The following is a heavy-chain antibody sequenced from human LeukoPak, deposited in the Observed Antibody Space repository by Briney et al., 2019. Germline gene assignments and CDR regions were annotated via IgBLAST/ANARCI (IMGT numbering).Heavy chain of an antibody. D-gene: IGHD3-22*01. CDR2: INPSGGST. CDR1: GYTFTIYY. Sequence: ASVKVSCKASGYTFTIYYMHWVRQAPGQGLEWMGIINPSGGSTSYAQKFQGRVAMTRDTSTSTVYMELSSLRSEDTAVYYCARESTYYYDRSGYSAFDIWGQGTMVTVSS. CDR3: ARESTYYYDRSGYSAFDI. J-gene: IGHJ3*02. V-gene: IGHV1-46*01.